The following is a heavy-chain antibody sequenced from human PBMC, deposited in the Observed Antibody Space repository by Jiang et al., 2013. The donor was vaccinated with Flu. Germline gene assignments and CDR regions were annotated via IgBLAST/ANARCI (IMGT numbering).Heavy chain of an antibody. CDR2: VRYEGINK. Sequence: VQLVESGGGVVQPGGSLGLSCAASGFSFSNYGIHWVRRAPGKGLEWVAYVRYEGINKYYGDSVKGRFTISRDNSKNTVYLQMYSLRAEDTALYYCAKDVLLLTPGYWGQGTLVTVSS. V-gene: IGHV3-30*02. CDR1: GFSFSNYG. CDR3: AKDVLLLTPGY. D-gene: IGHD1-26*01. J-gene: IGHJ4*02.